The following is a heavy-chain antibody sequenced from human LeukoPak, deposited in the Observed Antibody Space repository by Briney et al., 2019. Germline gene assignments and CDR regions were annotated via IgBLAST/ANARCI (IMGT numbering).Heavy chain of an antibody. D-gene: IGHD2-2*01. V-gene: IGHV1-69*05. CDR2: IIPIFGTA. CDR1: GGTFSSYA. CDR3: ARGPEIVVVPAAKDAEYFQH. Sequence: ASVKVSCKASGGTFSSYAISWVRQAPRQGLEWMGGIIPIFGTANYAQKFQGRVTITTDEPTSTAYMELSSLRSEDTAVYYCARGPEIVVVPAAKDAEYFQHWGQGTLVTVSS. J-gene: IGHJ1*01.